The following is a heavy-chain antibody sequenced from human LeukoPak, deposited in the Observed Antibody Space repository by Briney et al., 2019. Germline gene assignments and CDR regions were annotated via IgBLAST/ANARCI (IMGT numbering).Heavy chain of an antibody. CDR3: ARDLFFSDAGYSSGWRAEYFHH. D-gene: IGHD6-19*01. CDR2: MSGSGSST. J-gene: IGHJ1*01. V-gene: IGHV3-23*01. CDR1: GFTFNTYA. Sequence: GGSLRLSCAASGFTFNTYAMSWVRQAPGKGLEWVSSMSGSGSSTYYADSVKGRFTISRDNSKNTLYLRMNSLRAEDTAVYYCARDLFFSDAGYSSGWRAEYFHHWGQGTLVTVSS.